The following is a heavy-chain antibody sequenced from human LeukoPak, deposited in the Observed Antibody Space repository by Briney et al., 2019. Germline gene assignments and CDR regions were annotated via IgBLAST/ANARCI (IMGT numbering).Heavy chain of an antibody. V-gene: IGHV4-34*01. Sequence: SETLSLTCAVYGGSFSGYYWSWIRQPPGKGLEWIGEINHSGSTNYNPSLKSRVTISVDTSKNQFSLKLSSVTAADTAVYYCARVGGRHDFWSGYYTHYYYYYMDVWGKGTTVTVSS. J-gene: IGHJ6*03. D-gene: IGHD3-3*01. CDR2: INHSGST. CDR3: ARVGGRHDFWSGYYTHYYYYYMDV. CDR1: GGSFSGYY.